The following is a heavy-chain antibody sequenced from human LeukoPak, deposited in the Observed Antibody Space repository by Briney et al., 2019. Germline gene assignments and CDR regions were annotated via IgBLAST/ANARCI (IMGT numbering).Heavy chain of an antibody. D-gene: IGHD5-18*01. CDR3: ARGWDTAKSAFDI. Sequence: SVKVSCKASGGTFSSYAISWVRQAPGQGLEWMGGIIPIFGTANYAQKFQGRVTITADESTSIAYMELSSLRSEDTAVYYCARGWDTAKSAFDIWGQGTMVTVSS. V-gene: IGHV1-69*13. J-gene: IGHJ3*02. CDR1: GGTFSSYA. CDR2: IIPIFGTA.